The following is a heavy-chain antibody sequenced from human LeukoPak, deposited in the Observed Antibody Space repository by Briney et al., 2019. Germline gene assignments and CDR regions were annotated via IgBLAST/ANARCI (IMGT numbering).Heavy chain of an antibody. CDR2: IRSKANSYAT. Sequence: GGSLRLSCAASGFTFSGSAMHWVRQASGKGLEWVGRIRSKANSYATAYAASVKGRFTISRDDSKNTAYLQMNSLKTEDTAVYYCTRQGPTVDYWSQGTLVTVSS. J-gene: IGHJ4*02. CDR1: GFTFSGSA. V-gene: IGHV3-73*01. CDR3: TRQGPTVDY.